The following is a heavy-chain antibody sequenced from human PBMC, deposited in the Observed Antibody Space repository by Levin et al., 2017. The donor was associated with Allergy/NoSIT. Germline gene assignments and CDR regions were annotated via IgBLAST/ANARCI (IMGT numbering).Heavy chain of an antibody. CDR2: TYYRSKWYN. Sequence: SETLSLTCAISGASVSSNSAAWNWIRQSPSRGLEWLGRTYYRSKWYNDYAVSVKSRITINPDTSKNQFSLQLNSVTPEDTAVYYCARVEIHYYDILTGYSSGDAFDIWGQGTMVTVSS. V-gene: IGHV6-1*01. CDR3: ARVEIHYYDILTGYSSGDAFDI. D-gene: IGHD3-9*01. J-gene: IGHJ3*02. CDR1: GASVSSNSAA.